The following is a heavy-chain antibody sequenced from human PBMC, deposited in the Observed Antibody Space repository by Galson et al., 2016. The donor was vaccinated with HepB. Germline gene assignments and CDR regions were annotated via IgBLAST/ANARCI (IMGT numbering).Heavy chain of an antibody. Sequence: SDHYMSWIRQVPGKGLESIARISSGGGPTYYAESVRGRFTISRDDAKNSLYLQLSSLRAEDTAVYFCARDPDTASKVDVWGQGTSVIVSS. J-gene: IGHJ6*02. V-gene: IGHV3-11*01. CDR2: ISSGGGPT. CDR3: ARDPDTASKVDV. CDR1: SDHY. D-gene: IGHD5-18*01.